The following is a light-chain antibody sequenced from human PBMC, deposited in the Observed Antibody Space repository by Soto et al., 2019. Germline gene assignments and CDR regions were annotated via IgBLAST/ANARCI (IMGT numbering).Light chain of an antibody. Sequence: DIQMTQSPSTLSASVGDRVTITCRASQSISSWLAWYQQKPGKAPKLLIYKASNLESGVPSGFSGSGSGTEFTLTISSLQPDDFATYHCQQYNSYSWTFGQGTKVDIK. CDR3: QQYNSYSWT. CDR2: KAS. CDR1: QSISSW. J-gene: IGKJ1*01. V-gene: IGKV1-5*03.